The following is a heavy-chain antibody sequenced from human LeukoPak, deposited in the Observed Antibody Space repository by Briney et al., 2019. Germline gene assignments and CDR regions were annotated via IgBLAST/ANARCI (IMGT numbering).Heavy chain of an antibody. J-gene: IGHJ4*02. V-gene: IGHV3-21*01. D-gene: IGHD2-21*01. Sequence: PGGSLRLSCAASGFTFSSYSMNWVRQAPGKGLEWVSSISSSSSYIYYADSVKGRFTISRDNAKNSLYLQMNSLRAEDTAVYYCAIEGYCGGDCYGGVDYWGQGTLVTVSS. CDR2: ISSSSSYI. CDR1: GFTFSSYS. CDR3: AIEGYCGGDCYGGVDY.